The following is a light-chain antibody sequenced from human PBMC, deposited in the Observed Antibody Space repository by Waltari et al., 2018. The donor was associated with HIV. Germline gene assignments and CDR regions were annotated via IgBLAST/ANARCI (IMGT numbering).Light chain of an antibody. J-gene: IGKJ1*01. CDR1: QSVSSN. CDR2: GAS. V-gene: IGKV3-15*01. CDR3: QQYNNWPPWT. Sequence: EIVMTQSPATLSVSPGERATLSCRASQSVSSNLAWYQQQPGQAPRLLIHGASTRATCIPARFSGSGSGTEFTLTISSLQSEDFAVYYCQQYNNWPPWTFGQGTKVEIK.